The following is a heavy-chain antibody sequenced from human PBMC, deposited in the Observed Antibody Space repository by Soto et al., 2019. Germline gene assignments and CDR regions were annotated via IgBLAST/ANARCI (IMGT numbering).Heavy chain of an antibody. CDR2: IFYSGST. J-gene: IGHJ5*02. D-gene: IGHD5-18*01. CDR1: GGSLSNYY. Sequence: SEPLSLTCTVSGGSLSNYYWSRIRQPPGRRLEWIGHIFYSGSTNYNPALKSRVTISVDTSKSQFSLKLSSVTAANTAVYYCAKDSGYNYGYFRWFDPWGQGTLVTVSS. CDR3: AKDSGYNYGYFRWFDP. V-gene: IGHV4-59*01.